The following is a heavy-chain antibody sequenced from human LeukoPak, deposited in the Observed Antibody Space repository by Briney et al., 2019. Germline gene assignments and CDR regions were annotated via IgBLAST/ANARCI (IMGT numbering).Heavy chain of an antibody. D-gene: IGHD3-3*01. CDR3: ATERYDFWSGYSAFDI. CDR2: FDPEDGET. V-gene: IGHV1-24*01. CDR1: GYTLTELS. Sequence: ASVKVSCKVSGYTLTELSMHWVRQAPGKGLEWMGGFDPEDGETIYAQKFQGRVTMTEDTSTDTAYMELSSLRSEDTAVYYCATERYDFWSGYSAFDIWGQGTMVTVSS. J-gene: IGHJ3*02.